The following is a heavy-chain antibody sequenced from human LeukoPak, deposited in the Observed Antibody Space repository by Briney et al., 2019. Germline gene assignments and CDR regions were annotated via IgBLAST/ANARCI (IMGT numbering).Heavy chain of an antibody. Sequence: GGSLRLSCAASGFTVSSNFMSWVRQAPGKGLDWVSLIDSGGTTYYADSVKGRFTISRDNSKNMLYLQMNSLRAEDTAVYYCVTVRGDYWGQGTLVTASS. CDR1: GFTVSSNF. J-gene: IGHJ4*02. CDR3: VTVRGDY. V-gene: IGHV3-66*01. CDR2: IDSGGTT.